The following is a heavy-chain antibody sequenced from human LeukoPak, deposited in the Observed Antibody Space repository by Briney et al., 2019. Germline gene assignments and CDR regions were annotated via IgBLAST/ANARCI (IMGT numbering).Heavy chain of an antibody. J-gene: IGHJ4*02. CDR2: IYVTGT. V-gene: IGHV4-4*09. Sequence: SETLSLTCTVSGGSIGTYYWSWVQQSPGAGLEWIGYIYVTGTRYNPYLQSRVTISVDRSRNQFFLKMTSVTAADTAVYYCARGLRGSDFDYWGQGTLVTVSS. CDR3: ARGLRGSDFDY. D-gene: IGHD2-21*01. CDR1: GGSIGTYY.